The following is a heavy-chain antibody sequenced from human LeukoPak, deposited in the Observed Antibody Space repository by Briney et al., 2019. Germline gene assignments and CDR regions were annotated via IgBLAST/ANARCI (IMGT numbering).Heavy chain of an antibody. D-gene: IGHD2-2*01. CDR2: ISGSGGST. CDR3: ANIGLVVVPAAADS. J-gene: IGHJ4*02. CDR1: GFTFSGYA. Sequence: PGGSLRLSCAASGFTFSGYAMSWVRQAPGKGLEWVSAISGSGGSTYYAESVKGRFTISRDNSKNTLYLQMTSLRAEDTAAYHCANIGLVVVPAAADSWGQGTLVTVSS. V-gene: IGHV3-23*01.